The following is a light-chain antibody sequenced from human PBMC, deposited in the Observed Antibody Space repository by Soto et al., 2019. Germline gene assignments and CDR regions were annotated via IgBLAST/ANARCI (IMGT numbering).Light chain of an antibody. V-gene: IGLV2-14*01. CDR3: SSYTRTSIRV. Sequence: QSALTQPASVSGSPGQSITISCTGTSSDVGAYNYVSWYQQHPGKAPKLMIYEVSNRPSGVSNRFSGSKSGNTASLTISGLLAEDEADYYCSSYTRTSIRVFGSGIKVTVL. CDR1: SSDVGAYNY. J-gene: IGLJ1*01. CDR2: EVS.